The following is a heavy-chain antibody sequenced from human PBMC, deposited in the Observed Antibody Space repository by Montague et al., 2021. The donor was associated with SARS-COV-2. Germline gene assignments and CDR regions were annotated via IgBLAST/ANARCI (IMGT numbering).Heavy chain of an antibody. J-gene: IGHJ6*02. CDR2: IYYSGST. Sequence: RIYYSGSTYYNPSLKSRVTISVDTSKNQFSLKLSSVTAADTAVYYCARLVETYYYYYGMDVWGQGTTVTVSS. V-gene: IGHV4-39*01. CDR3: ARLVETYYYYYGMDV. D-gene: IGHD4-23*01.